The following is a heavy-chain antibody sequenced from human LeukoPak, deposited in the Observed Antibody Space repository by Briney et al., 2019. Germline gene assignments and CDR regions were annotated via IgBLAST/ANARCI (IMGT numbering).Heavy chain of an antibody. Sequence: SETLSLTCSVSGGSISSYYWTWIRQPPGKGLEWFGYRYYSGSTTYNPSLKSRVTISVDTSKSQFSLKLISVTAADTAIYYCARVRGDFETDWGQGTLVTVSS. CDR1: GGSISSYY. CDR3: ARVRGDFETD. D-gene: IGHD3-16*01. V-gene: IGHV4-59*01. CDR2: RYYSGST. J-gene: IGHJ1*01.